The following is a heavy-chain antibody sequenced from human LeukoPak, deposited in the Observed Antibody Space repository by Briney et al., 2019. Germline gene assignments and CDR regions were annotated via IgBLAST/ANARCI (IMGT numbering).Heavy chain of an antibody. CDR2: VHFDVRT. J-gene: IGHJ4*02. CDR1: GGSFSSTNW. CDR3: AREGGFYRHLDY. Sequence: SETLSLTCGVSGGSFSSTNWWTWIRHPPGKGLEWIAEVHFDVRTNFNPSLKSRLTMSVDLSENHVSLKLTSVTAEDTAVYYCAREGGFYRHLDYWGQGTLVTVSS. V-gene: IGHV4-4*02. D-gene: IGHD6-25*01.